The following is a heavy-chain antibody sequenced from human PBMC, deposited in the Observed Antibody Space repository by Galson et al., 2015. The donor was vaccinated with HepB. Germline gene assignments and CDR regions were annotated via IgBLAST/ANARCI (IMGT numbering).Heavy chain of an antibody. J-gene: IGHJ4*02. V-gene: IGHV1-69*13. Sequence: SVKVSCKASGGTFSSYAISWVRQAPGQGLEWMGGIIPIFGTANYAQKFQGRVTITADESTSTAYMELSSLRSEDTAVYYCARYDSSGYYQNAFDYWGQGTLVTVSS. CDR1: GGTFSSYA. D-gene: IGHD3-22*01. CDR2: IIPIFGTA. CDR3: ARYDSSGYYQNAFDY.